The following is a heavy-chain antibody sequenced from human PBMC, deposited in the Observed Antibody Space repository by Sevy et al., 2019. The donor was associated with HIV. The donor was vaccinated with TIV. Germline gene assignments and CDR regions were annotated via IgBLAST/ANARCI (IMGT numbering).Heavy chain of an antibody. D-gene: IGHD3-22*01. J-gene: IGHJ4*02. CDR2: IIPSFGTA. CDR3: AREGYYDSSGYYLGFDY. V-gene: IGHV1-69*13. CDR1: GGTFSSYA. Sequence: ASVKVSCKASGGTFSSYAISWVRQAPGQGLEWMGGIIPSFGTANYAQKFQGRVTITADESTSTAYMELSSLRSEDTAVYYCAREGYYDSSGYYLGFDYWGQGTLVTVSS.